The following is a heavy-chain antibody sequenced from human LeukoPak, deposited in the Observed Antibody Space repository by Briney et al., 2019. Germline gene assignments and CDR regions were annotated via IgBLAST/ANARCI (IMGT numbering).Heavy chain of an antibody. CDR3: ARPTGLYYDFWSGDRAFDI. Sequence: GESLKISCKGSGYSFTSYWIGWARQMPGKGLEWMGIIYPGDSDTRYSPSFQGQVTISADKSISTAYLQWSSLKASDTAMYYCARPTGLYYDFWSGDRAFDIWGQGTMVTVSS. J-gene: IGHJ3*02. CDR1: GYSFTSYW. CDR2: IYPGDSDT. D-gene: IGHD3-3*01. V-gene: IGHV5-51*01.